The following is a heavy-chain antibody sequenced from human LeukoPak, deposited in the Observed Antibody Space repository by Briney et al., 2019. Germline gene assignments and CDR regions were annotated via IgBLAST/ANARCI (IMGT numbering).Heavy chain of an antibody. J-gene: IGHJ6*02. Sequence: ASVKVSCKASGYTFTSYGISWVRQAPGQGLEWMGWISAYNGNTNYAQKLQGRVTMTTDTSTSTAYMELRSLRSDDTAVYYCAREEAGYCSSTSCYTYYYYYGMDVWGQGTTVTVSS. CDR1: GYTFTSYG. V-gene: IGHV1-18*01. D-gene: IGHD2-2*02. CDR3: AREEAGYCSSTSCYTYYYYYGMDV. CDR2: ISAYNGNT.